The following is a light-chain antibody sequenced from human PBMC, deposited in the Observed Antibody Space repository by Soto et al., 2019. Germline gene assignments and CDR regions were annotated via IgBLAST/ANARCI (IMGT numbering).Light chain of an antibody. V-gene: IGKV3-15*01. CDR1: QSVSSN. CDR3: QQFNNYPLT. CDR2: GAS. Sequence: EIVMTQSPATLSVSPGERATLSCRASQSVSSNLAWYQQKPGQAPRLLIYGASTRATGIPARFSGSGSGTEFTLTISSLQSEDFATYYCQQFNNYPLTFGQGTRLEIK. J-gene: IGKJ5*01.